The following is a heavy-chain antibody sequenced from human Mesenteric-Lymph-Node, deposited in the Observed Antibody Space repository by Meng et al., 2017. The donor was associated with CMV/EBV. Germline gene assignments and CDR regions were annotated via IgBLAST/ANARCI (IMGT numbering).Heavy chain of an antibody. CDR2: ISPCSGNT. CDR3: ARVSYYDTLTGLDYFDY. Sequence: ASVKVSCKASGYSFSSYAFSWVRQAPGQGLEWMGWISPCSGNTKYVQQFQGRVTMTTDTSTSTVYMEFRSLRSDDTAVYYCARVSYYDTLTGLDYFDYWGQGTLVTVSS. V-gene: IGHV1-18*01. D-gene: IGHD3-9*01. CDR1: GYSFSSYA. J-gene: IGHJ4*02.